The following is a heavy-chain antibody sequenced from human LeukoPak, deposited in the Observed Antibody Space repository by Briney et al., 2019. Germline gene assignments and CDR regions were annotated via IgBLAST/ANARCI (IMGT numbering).Heavy chain of an antibody. D-gene: IGHD4-17*01. J-gene: IGHJ6*02. CDR2: IYYSGST. Sequence: SETLSLTCTVSGGSISSSSYYWGWIRQPPGKGLEWIGSIYYSGSTYYNPSLKSRVTISVDTSKNQFSLKLSSVTAADTAVYYCARERAVTGHYYYYGVDVWGQGITVTVSS. V-gene: IGHV4-39*07. CDR1: GGSISSSSYY. CDR3: ARERAVTGHYYYYGVDV.